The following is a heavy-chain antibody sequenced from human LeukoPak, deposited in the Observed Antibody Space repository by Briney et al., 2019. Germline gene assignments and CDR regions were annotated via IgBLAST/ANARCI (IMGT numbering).Heavy chain of an antibody. Sequence: GGSLRLSCVVSGLTVSTNYMSWVRQAPGKGLEWVSIIYSGGSTYYADSVKGRFTISRDSSTVYLQMNSLRAEDTAVYYCAKAALGPNNWFDPWGQGTLVTVSS. J-gene: IGHJ5*02. CDR1: GLTVSTNY. CDR3: AKAALGPNNWFDP. V-gene: IGHV3-66*01. CDR2: IYSGGST.